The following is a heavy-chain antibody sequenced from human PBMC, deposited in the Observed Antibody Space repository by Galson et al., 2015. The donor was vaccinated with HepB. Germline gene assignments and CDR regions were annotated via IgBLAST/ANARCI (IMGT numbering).Heavy chain of an antibody. V-gene: IGHV1-2*02. D-gene: IGHD2-8*02. CDR3: ARVAYRAFDV. CDR1: GYTFTDNH. CDR2: INPNSGGT. Sequence: SVKVSCKAPGYTFTDNHIHWIRQAPGQGLEWMGWINPNSGGTNYALKFLGRVTLTSDTSIGTVFMELNRLAYDDTAMYYCARVAYRAFDVWGRGTVVTVSS. J-gene: IGHJ3*01.